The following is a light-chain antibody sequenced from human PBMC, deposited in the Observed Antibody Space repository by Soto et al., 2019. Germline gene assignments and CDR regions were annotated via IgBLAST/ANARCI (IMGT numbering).Light chain of an antibody. V-gene: IGKV1-39*01. CDR1: QGISSY. CDR3: QQSYSTPIT. J-gene: IGKJ5*01. CDR2: AAS. Sequence: IQLAQSPSSLSATVGDRVTITCRASQGISSYLAWYQQKPGKAPKVLIYAASNLQSGVPSRFSGSGSGTDFTLTISSLQPEDFATYYCQQSYSTPITFGQGTRLAVK.